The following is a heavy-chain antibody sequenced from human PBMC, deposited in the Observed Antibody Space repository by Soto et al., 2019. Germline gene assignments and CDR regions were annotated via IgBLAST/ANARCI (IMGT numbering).Heavy chain of an antibody. Sequence: SETLSLTCTVSGGSISSGDYYWSWIRQPPGKGLEWIGYIYYSGSTYYNPSLKSRVTISVDTSKNQFSLKLSSGTAADTAVYYCARETSDSSGYYGNWFDPWGQGTLVTVSS. CDR2: IYYSGST. CDR1: GGSISSGDYY. D-gene: IGHD3-22*01. V-gene: IGHV4-30-4*01. CDR3: ARETSDSSGYYGNWFDP. J-gene: IGHJ5*02.